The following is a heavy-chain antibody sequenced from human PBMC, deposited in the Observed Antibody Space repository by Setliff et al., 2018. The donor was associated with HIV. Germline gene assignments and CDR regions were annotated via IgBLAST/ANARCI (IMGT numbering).Heavy chain of an antibody. CDR2: INHSGSN. Sequence: PSETLSLTCAVYGGSFSGYYWSWIRQPPGKGLEWTGEINHSGSNNYKPSLKSRVTISVDKSKNQFSLGLSAVTAADTAVYYCARGRDYYGSGSYFNGRANSYYFMDVWGKGTTVTVSS. D-gene: IGHD3-10*01. CDR3: ARGRDYYGSGSYFNGRANSYYFMDV. CDR1: GGSFSGYY. J-gene: IGHJ6*03. V-gene: IGHV4-34*01.